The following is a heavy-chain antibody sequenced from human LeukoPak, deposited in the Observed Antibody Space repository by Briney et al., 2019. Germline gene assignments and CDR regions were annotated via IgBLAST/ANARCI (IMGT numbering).Heavy chain of an antibody. Sequence: PSETLSLTCTVSGGSISSRSYYWGWIRQPPGKGLEWIGSISYSRRTYYSVSLKSRLTISVDTSKNQFSLKLTSVTAADTAVYYCARQSCTTTSCYSDYWGQGTLVTVSS. CDR3: ARQSCTTTSCYSDY. V-gene: IGHV4-39*01. CDR1: GGSISSRSYY. D-gene: IGHD2-2*01. J-gene: IGHJ4*02. CDR2: ISYSRRT.